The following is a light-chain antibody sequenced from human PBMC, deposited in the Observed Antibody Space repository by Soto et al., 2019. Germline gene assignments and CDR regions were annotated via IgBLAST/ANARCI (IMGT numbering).Light chain of an antibody. J-gene: IGLJ3*02. CDR3: SSYTSSSTRV. CDR1: SSDVSGYNY. V-gene: IGLV2-14*01. CDR2: EVS. Sequence: QSALTQPASVSGSPGQSITISCTGTSSDVSGYNYVSWYQQHPGKAPKLMIYEVSNRPSGVSNRFSGSKSGNTASLTISGLQAEDEAEYYCSSYTSSSTRVFGGGTKLTVL.